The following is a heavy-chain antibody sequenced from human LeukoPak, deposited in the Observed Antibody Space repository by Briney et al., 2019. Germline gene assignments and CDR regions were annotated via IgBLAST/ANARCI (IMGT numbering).Heavy chain of an antibody. Sequence: SETLSLTCTVSGGSISSSSYYWGWIRQPPGKGLEWIGSIYYSGSTYYNPSLKSRVTISVDTSKNQFSLKLSSVTAADTAVYYCAVSGSLYYWGQGTLVTVSS. V-gene: IGHV4-39*01. CDR3: AVSGSLYY. CDR1: GGSISSSSYY. J-gene: IGHJ4*02. CDR2: IYYSGST. D-gene: IGHD1-26*01.